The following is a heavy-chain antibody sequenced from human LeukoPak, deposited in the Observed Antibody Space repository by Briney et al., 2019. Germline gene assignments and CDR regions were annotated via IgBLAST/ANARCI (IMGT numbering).Heavy chain of an antibody. CDR3: AGEYYDSSGYNWFDP. D-gene: IGHD3-22*01. Sequence: ASVKVSCKASGYTFTSYDINWVRQATGQGLEWMGWMNPNSGNTGYAQKFQGGVTMTRNTSISTAYMELSSLRSEDTAVYYCAGEYYDSSGYNWFDPWGQGTLVTVSS. CDR2: MNPNSGNT. J-gene: IGHJ5*02. CDR1: GYTFTSYD. V-gene: IGHV1-8*01.